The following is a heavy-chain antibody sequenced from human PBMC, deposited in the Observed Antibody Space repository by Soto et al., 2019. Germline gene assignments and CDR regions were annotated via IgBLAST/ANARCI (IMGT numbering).Heavy chain of an antibody. J-gene: IGHJ4*01. CDR1: GFTLRSYW. V-gene: IGHV3-7*01. CDR2: IKTDASEK. Sequence: EEQLVASGGGLVQPGGSLRLSCAASGFTLRSYWMSWVRQAPGKGLEWLATIKTDASEKKYVDSVKDRFTVFRDNAKNSLYLQMDSLRAEDTAVYYCARVSGYGSRNSVNHYLDCWGRGTLVTVSS. D-gene: IGHD3-10*01. CDR3: ARVSGYGSRNSVNHYLDC.